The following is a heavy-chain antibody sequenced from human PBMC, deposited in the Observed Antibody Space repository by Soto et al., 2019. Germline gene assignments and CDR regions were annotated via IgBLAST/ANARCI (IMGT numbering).Heavy chain of an antibody. CDR3: ARDIESVTAKHFFYYYAMDV. J-gene: IGHJ6*02. CDR2: VSANNGHT. CDR1: GFTFSNYG. D-gene: IGHD2-8*01. Sequence: QGQLVQSGAEVKKPGASVKLSCKDSGFTFSNYGLNWVRQAPGQGLEWMGWVSANNGHTNYAQNLQGRVSMTTDTSTSTAYMELRGLTFDDTAVYYCARDIESVTAKHFFYYYAMDVWGQGTTVTVSS. V-gene: IGHV1-18*01.